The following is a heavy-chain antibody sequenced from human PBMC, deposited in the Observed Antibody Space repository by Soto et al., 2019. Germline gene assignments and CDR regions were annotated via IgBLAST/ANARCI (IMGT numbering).Heavy chain of an antibody. CDR2: IYYSGST. Sequence: PSETLSLTCTVSGGSISSGGYYWRWIRQHPGKGLEWIGYIYYSGSTYYNPSLKSRVTISVDTSKNQFSLKLSSVTAADTAVYYCARDRLRRTIPYGIDLLGQGTTVTVSS. D-gene: IGHD4-17*01. CDR1: GGSISSGGYY. V-gene: IGHV4-31*03. CDR3: ARDRLRRTIPYGIDL. J-gene: IGHJ6*02.